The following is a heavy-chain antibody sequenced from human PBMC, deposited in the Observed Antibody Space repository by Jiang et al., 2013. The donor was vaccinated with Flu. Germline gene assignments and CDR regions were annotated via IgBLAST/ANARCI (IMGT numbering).Heavy chain of an antibody. CDR1: GYAFTNYA. CDR3: ARAAATVKGWFDP. V-gene: IGHV7-4-1*02. J-gene: IGHJ5*02. D-gene: IGHD4-11*01. CDR2: INTNTGNP. Sequence: SELKQPGTSVKVSCKASGYAFTNYAMNWVRQAPGQGLEWMGWINTNTGNPTYAQGFTGRFVFSLDTSVSTAYLQISSLKPEDTAVYYCARAAATVKGWFDPWGQGTLVTVSS.